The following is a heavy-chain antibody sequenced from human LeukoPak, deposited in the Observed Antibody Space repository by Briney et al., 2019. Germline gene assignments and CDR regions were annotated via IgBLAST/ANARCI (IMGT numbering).Heavy chain of an antibody. J-gene: IGHJ4*02. CDR2: IRYDGSNK. CDR1: GFSFSDYG. D-gene: IGHD6-19*01. CDR3: QLGSSGWYRGDYFDY. Sequence: GGSLRLSCAASGFSFSDYGMHWARQAPGKGLEWVAFIRYDGSNKYYADSVKGRFTISRDNSKNTLYLQMNSLRAEDTAVYYCQLGSSGWYRGDYFDYWGQGTLVTVSS. V-gene: IGHV3-30*02.